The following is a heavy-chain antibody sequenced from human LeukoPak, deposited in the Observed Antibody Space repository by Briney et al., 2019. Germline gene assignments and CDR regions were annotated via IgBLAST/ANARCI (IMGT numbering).Heavy chain of an antibody. D-gene: IGHD1-14*01. J-gene: IGHJ3*02. CDR2: IRNKLDGGTT. V-gene: IGHV3-15*01. CDR1: GFTFSNAW. Sequence: PGGSLRLSCAASGFTFSNAWMGWVRQAPGKGLEWVGLIRNKLDGGTTDYAAPVKGRFIISRDDSKNTLYLQMNNLKVEDTAFYYCASYNDRDAFNNWGQGTVVTVTS. CDR3: ASYNDRDAFNN.